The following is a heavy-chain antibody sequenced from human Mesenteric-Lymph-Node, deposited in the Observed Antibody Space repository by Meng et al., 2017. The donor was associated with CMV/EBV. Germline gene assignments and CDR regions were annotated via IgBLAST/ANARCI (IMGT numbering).Heavy chain of an antibody. CDR2: INAGNGNT. CDR3: ARGVLWFGELSPLGY. D-gene: IGHD3-10*01. J-gene: IGHJ4*02. Sequence: SGYTFTNYAIHWVRQAPGQRLEWMGLINAGNGNTKYSQRFQGRVTITRDTSATTADMELSSLRSEDTAVYYCARGVLWFGELSPLGYWGQGTLVTVSS. V-gene: IGHV1-3*01. CDR1: GYTFTNYA.